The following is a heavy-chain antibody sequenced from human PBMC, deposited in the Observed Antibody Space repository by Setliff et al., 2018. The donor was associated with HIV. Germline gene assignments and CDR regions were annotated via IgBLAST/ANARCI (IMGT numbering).Heavy chain of an antibody. CDR2: IHTRGST. J-gene: IGHJ3*02. D-gene: IGHD3-22*01. CDR1: GFSISSGSHY. CDR3: ARFYYHYDSTNDAFDI. Sequence: ASETLSLTCIVSGFSISSGSHYWSWIRQPAGKGLEWIGRIHTRGSTDYNPSLKSRVTISVDTSKNQFSLKLSSVTAADTAVYYCARFYYHYDSTNDAFDIWGQGTMGT. V-gene: IGHV4-61*02.